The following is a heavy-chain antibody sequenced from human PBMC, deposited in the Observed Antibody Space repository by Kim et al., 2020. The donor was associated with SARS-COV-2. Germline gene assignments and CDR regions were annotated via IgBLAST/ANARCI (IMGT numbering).Heavy chain of an antibody. V-gene: IGHV3-74*01. CDR2: SNEDGSIT. Sequence: GGSLRLSCAASGFTFSKYWMHWVRQVPGEGLVWVSRSNEDGSITNYADSVRGRFTISRDNARSTLYLQINSLGAEDTALYYCARDLSGSDDLWGQGTLVTVSS. J-gene: IGHJ5*02. CDR1: GFTFSKYW. D-gene: IGHD5-12*01. CDR3: ARDLSGSDDL.